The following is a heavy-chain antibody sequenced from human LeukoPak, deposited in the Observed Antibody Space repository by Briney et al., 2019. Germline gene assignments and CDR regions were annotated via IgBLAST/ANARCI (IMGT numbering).Heavy chain of an antibody. CDR2: ISYDGSNK. CDR3: AKDRLAYCGGDCYSSALDFDY. Sequence: PGGSLRLSCAASGFTFSSYGMHWVRQAPGKGLEWVAVISYDGSNKYYADSVKGRFTIPRDNSKNTLYLQMNSLRAEDTAVYYCAKDRLAYCGGDCYSSALDFDYWGQGTLVTVSS. D-gene: IGHD2-21*02. V-gene: IGHV3-30*18. CDR1: GFTFSSYG. J-gene: IGHJ4*02.